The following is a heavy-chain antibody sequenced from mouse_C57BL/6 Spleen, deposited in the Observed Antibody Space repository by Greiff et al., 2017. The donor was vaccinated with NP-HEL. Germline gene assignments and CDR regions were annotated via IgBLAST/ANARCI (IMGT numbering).Heavy chain of an antibody. CDR3: ARNGYGNFFFAY. Sequence: QVHVKQSGPELVKPGASVKISCKASGYAFSSSWMNWVKQRPGKGLEWIGRIYPGDGDTNYNGKFKGKATLTADKSSSTAYMQLSSLTSEDSAVYFCARNGYGNFFFAYWGQGTLVTVSA. CDR1: GYAFSSSW. CDR2: IYPGDGDT. J-gene: IGHJ3*01. D-gene: IGHD2-1*01. V-gene: IGHV1-82*01.